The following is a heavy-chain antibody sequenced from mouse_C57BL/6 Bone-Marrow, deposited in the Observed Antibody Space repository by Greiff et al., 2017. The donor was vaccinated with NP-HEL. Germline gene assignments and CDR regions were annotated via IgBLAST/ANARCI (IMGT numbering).Heavy chain of an antibody. CDR3: GGSADDSSNDY. CDR2: IYPGDGDT. Sequence: QVQLKQSGAELVKPGASVKISCKASGYAFSSYWMNWVKQRPGKGLEWIGQIYPGDGDTNYNGKFKGKATLTADKSSSTAYMQLSSLTSEDSAVYFCGGSADDSSNDYWGQGTTLTVSS. V-gene: IGHV1-80*01. J-gene: IGHJ2*01. CDR1: GYAFSSYW. D-gene: IGHD1-1*01.